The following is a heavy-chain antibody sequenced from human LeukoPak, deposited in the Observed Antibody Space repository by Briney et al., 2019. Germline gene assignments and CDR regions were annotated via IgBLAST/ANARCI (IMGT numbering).Heavy chain of an antibody. D-gene: IGHD3-16*02. CDR3: ARDPRSGLVIDYGMDV. Sequence: ASVKVSCKASGYTFTGYYMHWVRQAPGQGLEWMGWINPNSGGTSYAQKFQGRVTMTWDTSISTAYMELNRLRSDDTAVYYCARDPRSGLVIDYGMDVWGQGTTVTVSS. J-gene: IGHJ6*02. CDR2: INPNSGGT. V-gene: IGHV1-2*02. CDR1: GYTFTGYY.